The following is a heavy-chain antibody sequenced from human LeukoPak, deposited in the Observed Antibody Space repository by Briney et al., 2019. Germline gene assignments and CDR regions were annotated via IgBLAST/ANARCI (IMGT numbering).Heavy chain of an antibody. CDR3: ARGDTIFGVVVGEYAFDI. Sequence: EASVKVSCKASGFTFTSHDYNWVRQATGQGLEWMGWMNPNSGNTGYAQKFQGRVTMTRDTSITTVYMELSSLTSEDTAVYYCARGDTIFGVVVGEYAFDIWGQGTMVTVSS. CDR2: MNPNSGNT. D-gene: IGHD3-3*01. V-gene: IGHV1-8*01. CDR1: GFTFTSHD. J-gene: IGHJ3*02.